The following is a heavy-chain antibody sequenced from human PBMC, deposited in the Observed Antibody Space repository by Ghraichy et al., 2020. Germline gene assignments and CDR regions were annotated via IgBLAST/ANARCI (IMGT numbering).Heavy chain of an antibody. V-gene: IGHV4-4*07. Sequence: GSLRLSCTVSGGSISSYYWSWIRQPAGKGLEWIGRIYTSGSTNYNPSLKSRVTMSVDTSKNQFSLKLSSVTAADTAVYYCARDQPLTFGGVIVMYYGMDVWGQGTTVTVSS. D-gene: IGHD3-16*02. CDR1: GGSISSYY. CDR3: ARDQPLTFGGVIVMYYGMDV. J-gene: IGHJ6*02. CDR2: IYTSGST.